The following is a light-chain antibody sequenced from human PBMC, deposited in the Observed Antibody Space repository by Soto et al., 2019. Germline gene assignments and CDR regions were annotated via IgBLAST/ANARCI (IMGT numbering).Light chain of an antibody. CDR3: LQDYTYPRT. CDR2: GTS. CDR1: QGIRND. V-gene: IGKV1-6*01. Sequence: AIQMTQSPSSLSASVGDRVTITCRASQGIRNDLGWYQQRPGEAPKLLIYGTSNLQSEVPSRFSGSGSGTDFTLTISSLQPEDFAPYYCLQDYTYPRTFGQGTKVEIK. J-gene: IGKJ1*01.